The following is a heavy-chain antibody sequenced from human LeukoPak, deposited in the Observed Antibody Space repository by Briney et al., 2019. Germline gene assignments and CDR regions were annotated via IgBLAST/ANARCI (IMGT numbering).Heavy chain of an antibody. Sequence: ASVKVSCKASGYTFTSYYMHWVRQAPGQGLEWMGGIIPIFGTANYAQKFQGRVTITADKSTSTAYMELSSLRSEDTAVYYCARDRDYYDSSGYWGYFDYWGQGTLVTVSS. J-gene: IGHJ4*02. CDR3: ARDRDYYDSSGYWGYFDY. CDR2: IIPIFGTA. D-gene: IGHD3-22*01. CDR1: GYTFTSYY. V-gene: IGHV1-69*06.